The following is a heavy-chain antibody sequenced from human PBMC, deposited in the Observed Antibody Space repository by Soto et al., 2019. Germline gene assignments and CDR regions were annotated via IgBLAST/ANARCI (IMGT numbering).Heavy chain of an antibody. D-gene: IGHD3-22*01. CDR3: ARMAYYYDSSGPHYYDY. Sequence: SGPTLVNPTQTLTLTCTFSGFSLSSRGMRVSWIRQPPGKALEWLARIDWDDDKFYTTSLQTRLTISKDTSKNQVVLTLTNTDPADTATYYCARMAYYYDSSGPHYYDYWGQGTLVTVSS. CDR1: GFSLSSRGMR. V-gene: IGHV2-70*04. J-gene: IGHJ4*02. CDR2: IDWDDDK.